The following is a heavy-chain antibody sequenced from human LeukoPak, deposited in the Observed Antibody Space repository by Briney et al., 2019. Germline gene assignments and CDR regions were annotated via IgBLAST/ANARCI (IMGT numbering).Heavy chain of an antibody. Sequence: PGGSLRLSCAASGFTFSSYAMSWVRQAPGKGLEWVSAISGSGGGTYYADSVRGRFTISRDNSKNTLYLQMNSLRAEDTAVYYCATARGYFDWLLSQIDYWGQGTLVTVSS. CDR1: GFTFSSYA. V-gene: IGHV3-23*01. CDR2: ISGSGGGT. CDR3: ATARGYFDWLLSQIDY. J-gene: IGHJ4*02. D-gene: IGHD3-9*01.